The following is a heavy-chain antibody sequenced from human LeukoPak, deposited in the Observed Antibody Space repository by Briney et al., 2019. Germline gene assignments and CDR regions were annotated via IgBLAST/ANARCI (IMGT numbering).Heavy chain of an antibody. CDR3: ARDYGTGSYSDFDY. J-gene: IGHJ4*02. CDR1: GYTFTGYY. V-gene: IGHV1-2*02. Sequence: ASVKVSCKASGYTFTGYYMHWVRQAPGQGLEWMGWINPNSGGTNYAQKFQGRVTVTRDTSISTAYMELSRLRSDDTAVYYCARDYGTGSYSDFDYWGQGTLVTVSS. D-gene: IGHD1-26*01. CDR2: INPNSGGT.